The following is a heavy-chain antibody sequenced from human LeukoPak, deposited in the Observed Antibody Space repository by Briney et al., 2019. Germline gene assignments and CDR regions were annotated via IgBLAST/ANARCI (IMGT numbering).Heavy chain of an antibody. CDR3: ARRPRVTPHAFDI. CDR1: AGSISNYY. D-gene: IGHD4-23*01. Sequence: SETLSLTCTVSAGSISNYYWSWLRQPPGKGLEWIGHIYSTGSTTYSPSLKSRVIMSADTSKNQFSLKLSSVTAADTAVYYCARRPRVTPHAFDIWGQGTMVTVSS. CDR2: IYSTGST. J-gene: IGHJ3*02. V-gene: IGHV4-59*01.